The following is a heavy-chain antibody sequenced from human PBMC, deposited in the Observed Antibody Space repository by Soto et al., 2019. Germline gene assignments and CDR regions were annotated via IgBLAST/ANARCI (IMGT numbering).Heavy chain of an antibody. CDR3: AKDSSPGAVMFEYMDV. J-gene: IGHJ6*03. V-gene: IGHV3-9*01. Sequence: EVRLVESGGGLEQPGRSLRLSCAGSGFIFDDYGMHWVRQVPGKGLEWVSGISWNSGKIEYADSVKGRCTISRDNAKNSMFLQMNSLRAEDTALYYCAKDSSPGAVMFEYMDVWGKGTTVTVSS. CDR2: ISWNSGKI. CDR1: GFIFDDYG. D-gene: IGHD1-26*01.